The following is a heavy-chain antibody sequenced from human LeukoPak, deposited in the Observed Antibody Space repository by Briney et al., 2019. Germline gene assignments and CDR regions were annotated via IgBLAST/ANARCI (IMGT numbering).Heavy chain of an antibody. Sequence: GGSLRLSCAASGFTFSGYAMHWVRQAPGKGLEWVAVISYDGSNKYYADSVKGRFTISRDNSKNTLYLQMNSLRAEDTAVYYCAGEQLPDYWGQGTLVTVSS. V-gene: IGHV3-30-3*01. J-gene: IGHJ4*02. CDR3: AGEQLPDY. D-gene: IGHD5-18*01. CDR2: ISYDGSNK. CDR1: GFTFSGYA.